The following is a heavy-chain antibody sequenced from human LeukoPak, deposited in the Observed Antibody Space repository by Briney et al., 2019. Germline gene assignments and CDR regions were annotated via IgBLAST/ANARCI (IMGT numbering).Heavy chain of an antibody. V-gene: IGHV4-30-4*02. CDR1: GGSISSGDYY. J-gene: IGHJ3*02. D-gene: IGHD6-13*01. CDR2: IYYSGST. Sequence: SETLSLTCTVSGGSISSGDYYWSWIRQPPGKGLEWIGYIYYSGSTYYNPSLKSRVTISVDTSKNQFSLKLSSVTAADTAVYYCARVSAVAAAADAFDIWGQGTMVTVSS. CDR3: ARVSAVAAAADAFDI.